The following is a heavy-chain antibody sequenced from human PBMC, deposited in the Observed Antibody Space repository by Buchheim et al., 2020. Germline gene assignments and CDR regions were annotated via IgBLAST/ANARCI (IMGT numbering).Heavy chain of an antibody. J-gene: IGHJ6*02. CDR3: ARDDYGDFSSVRPPYGMDV. D-gene: IGHD4-17*01. V-gene: IGHV3-48*03. Sequence: EVQLVESGGGLVQPGGSLRLSCAASGFTFSSYEMNWVRQAPGKGLEWVSYISSSGSTIYYADSVKGRFTISRDNAKNSLYLKMNSLRAEDTAVYYCARDDYGDFSSVRPPYGMDVWGQGT. CDR1: GFTFSSYE. CDR2: ISSSGSTI.